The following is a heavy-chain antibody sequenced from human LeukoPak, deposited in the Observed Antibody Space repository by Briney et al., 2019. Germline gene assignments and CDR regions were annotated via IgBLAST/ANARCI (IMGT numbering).Heavy chain of an antibody. Sequence: GGSLRLSCVASGFTFSDYGMHWVRQAPGKGLEWVAVIWHDGSNKYYADSVKGRFTISRDNSGHTLYLQMNSLRVEDTALFYCARAGGSRYGYAFDIWGQGTLVTVSS. J-gene: IGHJ3*02. V-gene: IGHV3-33*01. CDR2: IWHDGSNK. CDR3: ARAGGSRYGYAFDI. CDR1: GFTFSDYG. D-gene: IGHD5-12*01.